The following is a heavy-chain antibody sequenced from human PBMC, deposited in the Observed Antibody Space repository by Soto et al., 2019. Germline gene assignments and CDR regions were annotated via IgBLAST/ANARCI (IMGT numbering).Heavy chain of an antibody. CDR3: ASSYGSGYRAFDY. V-gene: IGHV1-69*02. CDR2: VNAIVSMS. Sequence: QVQLVQSGAEVKRPGSSVKVSCKASGDTFNFYSINWVRQAPGLGLEWMGRVNAIVSMSNYAQKFQGRVTMTADKSTSTAYMGLSSLRSEDTAIYYCASSYGSGYRAFDYWGQGALVTVSS. CDR1: GDTFNFYS. J-gene: IGHJ4*02. D-gene: IGHD3-10*01.